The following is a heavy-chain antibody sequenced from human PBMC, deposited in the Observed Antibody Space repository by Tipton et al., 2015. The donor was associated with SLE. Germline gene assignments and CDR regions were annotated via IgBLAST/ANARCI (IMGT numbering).Heavy chain of an antibody. D-gene: IGHD3-10*01. CDR1: GFTFRNAW. V-gene: IGHV3-15*01. CDR3: ATWGRREYDYGWGGSVDS. J-gene: IGHJ4*02. Sequence: GSLRLSCVASGFTFRNAWMTWVRQIPGKGLEWVGRVKSSSDGGTEEYAGAVKGRFTISRDDSKDTLYLQMNSLKSEDTAVYYCATWGRREYDYGWGGSVDSWGQGTLVTVSS. CDR2: VKSSSDGGTE.